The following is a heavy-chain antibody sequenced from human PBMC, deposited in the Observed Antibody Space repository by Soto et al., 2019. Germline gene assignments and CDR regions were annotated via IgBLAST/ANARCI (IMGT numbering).Heavy chain of an antibody. CDR1: GYTFTSYD. J-gene: IGHJ6*03. CDR3: ARGYCSGGSCTEVYYYYYMDV. D-gene: IGHD2-15*01. V-gene: IGHV1-8*01. CDR2: MNPNSGNT. Sequence: ASVKVSCKASGYTFTSYDINWVRQATGQGLEWMGWMNPNSGNTGYAQKFQGRVTMTRNTSISTAYMGLSSLRSEDTAVYYCARGYCSGGSCTEVYYYYYMDVWGKGTTVTVSS.